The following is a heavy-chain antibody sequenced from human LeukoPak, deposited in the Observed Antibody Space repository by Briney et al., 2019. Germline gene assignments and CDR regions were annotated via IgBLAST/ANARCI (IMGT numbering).Heavy chain of an antibody. CDR1: GFTFSSYA. J-gene: IGHJ4*02. V-gene: IGHV3-30*02. CDR3: ARDQATSSPDY. CDR2: IRYDGSTK. D-gene: IGHD2-2*01. Sequence: PGGSLRLSCAASGFTFSSYAMHWVRQAPGKGLEWVAFIRYDGSTKQYADSVKGRFTLSRDNSKNTLYLQMNSLRREDTAVYYCARDQATSSPDYWGQGTLVTVSS.